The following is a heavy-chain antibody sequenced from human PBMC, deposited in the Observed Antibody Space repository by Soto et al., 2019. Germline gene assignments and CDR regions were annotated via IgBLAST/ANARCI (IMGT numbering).Heavy chain of an antibody. CDR2: IIPIFGTA. CDR3: ARDLLPYSGSWLAFDY. CDR1: GGTFGSYA. J-gene: IGHJ4*02. D-gene: IGHD6-13*01. V-gene: IGHV1-69*13. Sequence: SVKVSCKASGGTFGSYATSWVRQAPGQGLEWMGGIIPIFGTANYAQKFQGRVTITADESTSTAYMELSSLRSEDTAVYYCARDLLPYSGSWLAFDYWGQGTLVTVSS.